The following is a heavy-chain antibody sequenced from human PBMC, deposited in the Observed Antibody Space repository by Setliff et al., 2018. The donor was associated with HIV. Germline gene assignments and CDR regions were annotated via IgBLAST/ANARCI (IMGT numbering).Heavy chain of an antibody. CDR2: ISSSSSYT. D-gene: IGHD3-22*01. CDR3: ARASYYYDSSGWSMDY. J-gene: IGHJ4*02. Sequence: PGGSLRLSCAASGFTFSDYYMSWIRQAPGKGLEWVSYISSSSSYTNYADSVKGRFTISRDNAKNSLYLQMNSLRAEDTAVYYCARASYYYDSSGWSMDYWGQGTLVTVSS. V-gene: IGHV3-11*03. CDR1: GFTFSDYY.